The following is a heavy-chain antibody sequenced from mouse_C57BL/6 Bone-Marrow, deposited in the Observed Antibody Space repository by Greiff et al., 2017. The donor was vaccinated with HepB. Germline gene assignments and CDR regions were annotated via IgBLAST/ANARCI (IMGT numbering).Heavy chain of an antibody. CDR2: IYPRSGTT. CDR3: ASLVLYYAMDY. D-gene: IGHD6-2*01. J-gene: IGHJ4*01. Sequence: VQLQQSGAELARPGASVKLSCKASGYTFTSYGISWVKQRPGQGLEWIGEIYPRSGTTYYNEKFKGKATLTADKSSSTAYMELRSLTSEDSAVYFCASLVLYYAMDYWGQGTSVTVSS. CDR1: GYTFTSYG. V-gene: IGHV1-81*01.